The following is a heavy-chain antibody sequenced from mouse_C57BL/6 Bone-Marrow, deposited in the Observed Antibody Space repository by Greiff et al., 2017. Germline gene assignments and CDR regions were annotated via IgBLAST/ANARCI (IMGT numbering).Heavy chain of an antibody. D-gene: IGHD1-1*01. CDR3: AQIAYYYGSSYWYCDV. V-gene: IGHV1-55*01. CDR1: GYTFTSYW. Sequence: QVQLQQPGAELVKPGASVKMSCKASGYTFTSYWITWVKQRPGQGLEWIGDIYPGSGSTNYNEKFKSKATLTVDTSSSTAYMQLSSLTSEDSAVYYCAQIAYYYGSSYWYCDVWGTGTTVTVSS. J-gene: IGHJ1*03. CDR2: IYPGSGST.